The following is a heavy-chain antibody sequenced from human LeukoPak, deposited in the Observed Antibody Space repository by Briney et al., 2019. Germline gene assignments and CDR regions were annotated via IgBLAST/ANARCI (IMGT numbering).Heavy chain of an antibody. Sequence: PSETLPLTCTVSGGSISSSSYYWGWIRQPPGKGLEWIGSIYYSGSTYYNPSLKSRVTISVDTSKNQFSLKLSSVTAADTAVYYCARQSNVDYWGQGTLVTVSS. CDR1: GGSISSSSYY. CDR3: ARQSNVDY. J-gene: IGHJ4*02. CDR2: IYYSGST. V-gene: IGHV4-39*01.